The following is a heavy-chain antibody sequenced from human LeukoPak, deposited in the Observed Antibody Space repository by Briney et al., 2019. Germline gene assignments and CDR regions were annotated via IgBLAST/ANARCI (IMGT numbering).Heavy chain of an antibody. CDR3: ARWATGTAFDY. CDR1: GYSISSGYF. CDR2: MFHGGSS. V-gene: IGHV4-38-2*02. J-gene: IGHJ4*02. D-gene: IGHD3-10*01. Sequence: PSETLSLTCTVSGYSISSGYFWGWIRQPPGKGLEWIGNMFHGGSSYYNPPLKSRVTISLDTSKNQFSLKLSSVTAADTAVYYCARWATGTAFDYWGQGMLVTVSS.